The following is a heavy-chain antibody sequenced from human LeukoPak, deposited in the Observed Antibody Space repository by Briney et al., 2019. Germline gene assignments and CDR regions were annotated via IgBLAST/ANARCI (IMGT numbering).Heavy chain of an antibody. Sequence: PGGSLRLSCAASGFTFSSYSMNWVRQAPGKGLEWVSYISSSSSTIYYADSVKGRFTISRDNAKNSLYLQMNSLRAEDTAVYYCARDNKGYDILTGYWDDAFDIWGQGTMVTVSS. CDR3: ARDNKGYDILTGYWDDAFDI. CDR2: ISSSSSTI. J-gene: IGHJ3*02. CDR1: GFTFSSYS. V-gene: IGHV3-48*01. D-gene: IGHD3-9*01.